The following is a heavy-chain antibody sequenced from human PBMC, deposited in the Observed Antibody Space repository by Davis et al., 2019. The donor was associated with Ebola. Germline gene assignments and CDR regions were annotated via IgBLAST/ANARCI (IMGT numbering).Heavy chain of an antibody. J-gene: IGHJ6*02. CDR2: INSDGSST. V-gene: IGHV3-74*01. D-gene: IGHD2-2*01. CDR1: GFTFSSYW. Sequence: GESLKISCAASGFTFSSYWMHWVRQAPGKGLVWVSRINSDGSSTSYADSVKGRFTISRDNAKNTLYLQMNSLRAEDTAVYYCARDFLVVPAATGQFYYYYYGMDVWGQGTTVTVSS. CDR3: ARDFLVVPAATGQFYYYYYGMDV.